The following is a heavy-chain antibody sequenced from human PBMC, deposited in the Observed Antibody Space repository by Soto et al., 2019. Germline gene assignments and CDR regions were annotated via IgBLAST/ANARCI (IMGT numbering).Heavy chain of an antibody. V-gene: IGHV4-31*03. CDR1: GGSISSAAYY. CDR2: ISHSGST. CDR3: AREYTYGSNFFDC. D-gene: IGHD2-2*02. J-gene: IGHJ4*02. Sequence: SETLSLTCTVSGGSISSAAYYWSWIRQHPGRGLEWIGYISHSGSTYYNPSLKSRVIISVDTSKNQFSLSLTSVTAADTAVYYCAREYTYGSNFFDCWGQGALVTVSS.